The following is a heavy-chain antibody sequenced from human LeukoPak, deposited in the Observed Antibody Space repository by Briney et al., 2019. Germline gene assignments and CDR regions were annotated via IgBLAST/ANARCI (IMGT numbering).Heavy chain of an antibody. D-gene: IGHD2-8*01. CDR3: AKELYGNPSGY. CDR2: ISGNGGTI. V-gene: IGHV3-23*01. Sequence: GGSLRLSCAASGFTLRSSAMSWVRQAPGKGLEWVSAISGNGGTISYAASVRGRFTISRDNAKNTLFLQMSSLRAGDTALYYCAKELYGNPSGYWGQGTRVTVSS. J-gene: IGHJ4*02. CDR1: GFTLRSSA.